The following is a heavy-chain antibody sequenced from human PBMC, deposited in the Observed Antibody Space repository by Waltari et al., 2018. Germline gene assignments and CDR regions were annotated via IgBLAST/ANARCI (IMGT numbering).Heavy chain of an antibody. CDR3: ASHTPIAVACTGHYFDY. Sequence: QVQLQESGPGLVKPSETLSLTCAVSGYSISSGYYWGWIRQPPGKGLEWIGSIYHSGSPSYHPSLKSRVTISVYTSKNQFSLNLGSLTAADTAVYYCASHTPIAVACTGHYFDYWGQGTLVTVSS. D-gene: IGHD6-19*01. J-gene: IGHJ4*02. CDR1: GYSISSGYY. CDR2: IYHSGSP. V-gene: IGHV4-38-2*01.